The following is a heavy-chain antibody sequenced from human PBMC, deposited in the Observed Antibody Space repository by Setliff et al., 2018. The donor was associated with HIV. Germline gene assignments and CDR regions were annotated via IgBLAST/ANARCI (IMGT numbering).Heavy chain of an antibody. V-gene: IGHV4-31*03. CDR1: GGSISSGGYY. J-gene: IGHJ4*02. Sequence: SETLSLTCSVSGGSISSGGYYWSWTRQRPGKGLDWIGYIHYSGSPYYNPSLESRLTLSVETSKNQFSLKLTSVTAADTAVYYCARDQGGYFDFWGQGTLVTVS. D-gene: IGHD3-16*01. CDR2: IHYSGSP. CDR3: ARDQGGYFDF.